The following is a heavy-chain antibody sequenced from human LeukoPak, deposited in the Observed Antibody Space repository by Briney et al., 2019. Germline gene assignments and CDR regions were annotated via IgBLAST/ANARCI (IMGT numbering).Heavy chain of an antibody. V-gene: IGHV3-30-3*01. Sequence: GGSLRLSCAASGFTFSSYAMHWVRQAPGKGLEWVAVISYDGSNKCYADSVKGRFTISRDNSKNTLYLQMNSLRAEDTAVYYCARGDPYYYDSSGYYCWGQGTLVTVSS. CDR2: ISYDGSNK. CDR1: GFTFSSYA. CDR3: ARGDPYYYDSSGYYC. J-gene: IGHJ4*02. D-gene: IGHD3-22*01.